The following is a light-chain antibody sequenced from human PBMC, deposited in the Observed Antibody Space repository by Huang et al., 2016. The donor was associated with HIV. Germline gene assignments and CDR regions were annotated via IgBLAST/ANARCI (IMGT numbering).Light chain of an antibody. Sequence: EIVLTQSPATLSLSPGERATLSCRASQSISSYLAWDQQNPGQAPRLLIYDASNRATGVPARFSGSGSGTDFTLTISSLEPEDFAVYYCQQRSNWPPEGTFGQGTKVEIK. J-gene: IGKJ1*01. CDR2: DAS. CDR1: QSISSY. V-gene: IGKV3-11*01. CDR3: QQRSNWPPEGT.